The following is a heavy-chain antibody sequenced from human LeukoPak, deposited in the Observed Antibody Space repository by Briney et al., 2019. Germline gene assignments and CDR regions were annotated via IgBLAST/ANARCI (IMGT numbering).Heavy chain of an antibody. CDR3: ARGEAVLTHFDY. J-gene: IGHJ4*02. CDR2: INPNSGDT. CDR1: GYTFTDYY. Sequence: GASVTVSFMASGYTFTDYYIHWVRQAPGQGLEWMGWINPNSGDTNYAQKFQGRVTMTRDTSISTAYMEVSRLRSDDTAVYYCARGEAVLTHFDYWGQGTLVTVSS. V-gene: IGHV1-2*02.